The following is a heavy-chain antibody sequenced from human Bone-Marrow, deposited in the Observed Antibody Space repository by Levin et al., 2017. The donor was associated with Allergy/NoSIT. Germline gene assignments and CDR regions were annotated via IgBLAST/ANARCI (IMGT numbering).Heavy chain of an antibody. CDR2: ISYDGSNK. CDR1: GFTFSSYG. Sequence: PGGSLRLSCAASGFTFSSYGMHWVRQAPGKGLEWVAVISYDGSNKYYADSVKGRFTISRDNSKNTLYLQMNSLRAEDTAVYYCANPGGDAFDIWGQGTMVTVSS. J-gene: IGHJ3*02. V-gene: IGHV3-30*18. CDR3: ANPGGDAFDI. D-gene: IGHD1-1*01.